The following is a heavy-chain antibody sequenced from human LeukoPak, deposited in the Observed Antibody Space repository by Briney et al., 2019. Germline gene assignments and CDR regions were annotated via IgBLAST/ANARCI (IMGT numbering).Heavy chain of an antibody. D-gene: IGHD4-23*01. V-gene: IGHV4-38-2*02. J-gene: IGHJ4*02. CDR2: ISHSGTT. Sequence: GSLRLSCAASRFTFSSYSMNWVRQAPGKGLELLGTISHSGTTYYNPSLKSRVTISTDTSKNNFSLKLTSVTAADTAIYYCTRDFGNWLIDYWGQGTLVTVSS. CDR3: TRDFGNWLIDY. CDR1: RFTFSSYS.